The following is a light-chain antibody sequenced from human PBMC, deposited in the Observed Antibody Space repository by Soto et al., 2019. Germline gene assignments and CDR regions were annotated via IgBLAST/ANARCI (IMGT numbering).Light chain of an antibody. CDR3: QQYNNWPQALT. J-gene: IGKJ4*01. V-gene: IGKV3-15*01. Sequence: EIVMTQSPATLSVSPGERATLSCRASQSVSSNLAWYQQKPGQAPRLLIYGASTRATGIPARFSGSGSGTEFTLTISSLQSEDFAVYYCQQYNNWPQALTFGGGTKVAIK. CDR2: GAS. CDR1: QSVSSN.